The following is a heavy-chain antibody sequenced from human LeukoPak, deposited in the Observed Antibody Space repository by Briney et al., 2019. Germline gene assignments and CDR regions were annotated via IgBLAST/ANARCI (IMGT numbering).Heavy chain of an antibody. J-gene: IGHJ4*02. CDR3: AKEGLVEADY. CDR1: GFTVSINS. CDR2: IYSGGNT. V-gene: IGHV3-66*02. D-gene: IGHD6-19*01. Sequence: GGSLRLSCTVSGFTVSINSMSWVRQAPGKGLEWVSFIYSGGNTHYSDSVKGRFTISRDNSKNTLYLQMNSLRAEDTAVYYCAKEGLVEADYWGQGTLVTVSS.